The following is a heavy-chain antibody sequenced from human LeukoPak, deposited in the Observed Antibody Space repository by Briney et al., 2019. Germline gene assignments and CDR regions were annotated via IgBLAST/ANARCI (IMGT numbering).Heavy chain of an antibody. CDR2: ISSDGSTK. D-gene: IGHD5-12*01. CDR3: ARDYSGVDY. J-gene: IGHJ4*02. CDR1: GFTFSTYS. V-gene: IGHV3-30*03. Sequence: PGGSLRLSCAASGFTFSTYSMNWVRQAPGKGLEWVAVISSDGSTKYYADSVKGRFTISRDNSKNTLYLQMNSLKAEDTAVYYCARDYSGVDYWGQGTLVTVSS.